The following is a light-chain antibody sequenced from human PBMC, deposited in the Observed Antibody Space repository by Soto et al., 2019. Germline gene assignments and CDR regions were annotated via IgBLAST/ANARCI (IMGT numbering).Light chain of an antibody. Sequence: QSVLAHPAAVSGSTGQSINISCTGTSSDVGGYNYVSWYQHHPGKAPKLIIYDVSNRPSGVSNPFSGSKSGNTASLTISGLQPEDEADYYCSSYTTSNTRQIVFGTGTKVTVL. CDR3: SSYTTSNTRQIV. CDR2: DVS. J-gene: IGLJ1*01. CDR1: SSDVGGYNY. V-gene: IGLV2-14*03.